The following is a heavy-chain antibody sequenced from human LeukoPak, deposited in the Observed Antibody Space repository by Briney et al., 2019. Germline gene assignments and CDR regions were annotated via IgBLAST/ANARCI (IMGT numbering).Heavy chain of an antibody. CDR1: GYTFTSYD. Sequence: ASVKVSCKASGYTFTSYDINWVRQATGQGLEWMGWMNPNSGNTGYAQKFQGRVTITRNTSISTAYMELSSLRSEDTAVYYCARGNYYGSGSYYTTLYWFDPWGQGTLVTVSS. CDR2: MNPNSGNT. D-gene: IGHD3-10*01. J-gene: IGHJ5*02. CDR3: ARGNYYGSGSYYTTLYWFDP. V-gene: IGHV1-8*03.